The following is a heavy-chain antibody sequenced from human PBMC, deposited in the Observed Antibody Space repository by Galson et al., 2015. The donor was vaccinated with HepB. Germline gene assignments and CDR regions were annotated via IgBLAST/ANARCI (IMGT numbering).Heavy chain of an antibody. V-gene: IGHV3-66*01. D-gene: IGHD4-23*01. CDR3: ATTTVVHDYYGMDV. CDR2: IYSGGST. Sequence: SLRLSCAASGFTVSSNYMSWVRQAPGKGLEWVSVIYSGGSTYYADSVKGRFTISRDNSKNTLYLQMNSLRAEDTAVYYCATTTVVHDYYGMDVWGQGTTVTVSS. CDR1: GFTVSSNY. J-gene: IGHJ6*02.